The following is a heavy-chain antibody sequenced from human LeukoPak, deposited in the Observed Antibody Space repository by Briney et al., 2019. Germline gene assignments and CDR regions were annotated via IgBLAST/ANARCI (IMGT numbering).Heavy chain of an antibody. D-gene: IGHD3-22*01. Sequence: ASVKVSCKSSGYTFTRHYLHWVRQAPGQGLEWMGWINPNSGGTNYAQKFQGRVTMTRDTSISTAYMELSRLRSDDTAVYYCARDPNYDSSGYYGNWGQGTLVTVSS. V-gene: IGHV1-2*02. CDR2: INPNSGGT. CDR3: ARDPNYDSSGYYGN. CDR1: GYTFTRHY. J-gene: IGHJ4*02.